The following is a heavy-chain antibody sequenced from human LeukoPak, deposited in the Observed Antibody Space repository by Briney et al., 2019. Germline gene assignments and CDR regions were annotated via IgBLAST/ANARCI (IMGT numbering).Heavy chain of an antibody. J-gene: IGHJ3*01. CDR2: ISAYNGDR. CDR3: ARVGDDGAFDL. D-gene: IGHD1-26*01. V-gene: IGHV1-18*01. Sequence: ASVKVSFKASVYTFTSYGISWVRQAPGQGLEWMGWISAYNGDRNYAQKLEGRVTMTADKSTSTAYMEMRSLRSDDTAVYYCARVGDDGAFDLWGQGTMVTVSS. CDR1: VYTFTSYG.